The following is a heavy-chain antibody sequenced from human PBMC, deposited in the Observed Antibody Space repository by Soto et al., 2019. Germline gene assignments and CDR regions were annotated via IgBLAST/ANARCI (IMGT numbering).Heavy chain of an antibody. J-gene: IGHJ3*02. CDR1: GGSISSSSYY. CDR3: AGRPTYYYDSSSALLDAFDI. Sequence: LQLQDSGPGLVKPSATLSLTCTVSGGSISSSSYYWGWIRQPPVNGLEWLGSIYYSGSTYYNASLKSRVTISVDAAYNQISLKLCSRTGSEAAVFYCAGRPTYYYDSSSALLDAFDIWGQGTMVTVSS. V-gene: IGHV4-39*01. D-gene: IGHD3-22*01. CDR2: IYYSGST.